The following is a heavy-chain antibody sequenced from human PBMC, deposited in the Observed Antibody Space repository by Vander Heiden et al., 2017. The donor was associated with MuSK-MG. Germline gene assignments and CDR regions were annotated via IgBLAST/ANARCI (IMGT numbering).Heavy chain of an antibody. CDR2: IYHSGST. CDR1: GYSISSGYY. V-gene: IGHV4-38-2*01. CDR3: ARGKSGYSGYGSGVAFDI. J-gene: IGHJ3*02. Sequence: QVQLQESGPGLVKPSETLSLTCAVSGYSISSGYYWGWIRQPPGKGLEWIGSIYHSGSTYYNPSLKSRVTISVDTSKNQFSLKLSSVTAADTAVYYCARGKSGYSGYGSGVAFDIWGQGTMVTVSS. D-gene: IGHD5-12*01.